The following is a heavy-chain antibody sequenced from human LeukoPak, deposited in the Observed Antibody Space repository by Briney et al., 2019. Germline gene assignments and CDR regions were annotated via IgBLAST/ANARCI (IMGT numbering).Heavy chain of an antibody. CDR2: ISSSGSTI. J-gene: IGHJ4*02. V-gene: IGHV3-48*03. CDR1: GFTFSSYE. CDR3: ARLSGYYDY. Sequence: SGGSLRLSCAASGFTFSSYEMNWVRQAPGKGLEWVSYISSSGSTIYYADSVKGRFTISRDNAKNSLYLQMNSLRAEDTAIYYCARLSGYYDYWGQGALVTVSS. D-gene: IGHD3-22*01.